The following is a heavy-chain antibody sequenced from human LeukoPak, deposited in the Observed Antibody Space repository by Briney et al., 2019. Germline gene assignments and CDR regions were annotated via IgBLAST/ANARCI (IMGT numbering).Heavy chain of an antibody. CDR3: ARSGIFGSGYLAGVGAFDI. J-gene: IGHJ3*02. V-gene: IGHV4-59*12. CDR2: INYIRTT. Sequence: SETLSLTCTVSGGSITSYYWNWIRQPPGKGLEWIGYINYIRTTAYNPSLKSRVPISLGTSKSQFSLKLSSVTAADTAVYYWARSGIFGSGYLAGVGAFDIWGQGTMVTVSS. D-gene: IGHD3-22*01. CDR1: GGSITSYY.